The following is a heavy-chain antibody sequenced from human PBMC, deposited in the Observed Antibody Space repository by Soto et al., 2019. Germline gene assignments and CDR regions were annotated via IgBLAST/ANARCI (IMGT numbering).Heavy chain of an antibody. J-gene: IGHJ4*02. CDR2: INQSGST. V-gene: IGHV4-39*01. D-gene: IGHD3-22*01. CDR1: DGSMNSDSSY. Sequence: SETLSLTCRVSDGSMNSDSSYWGWIRQPPGKGLEWIGVINQSGSTYHNLSLKGRVTMSVDASRNQFSLKLTSMTAADTAVYYCARLGGYVSVGYYYLWDSWGQGTLVTVSS. CDR3: ARLGGYVSVGYYYLWDS.